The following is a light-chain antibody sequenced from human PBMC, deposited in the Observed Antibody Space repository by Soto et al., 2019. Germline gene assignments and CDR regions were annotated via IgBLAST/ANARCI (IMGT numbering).Light chain of an antibody. Sequence: QSVLTQPPSVPGAPGQRVTISCTGSSSNIGAGYDVHWYQQLPGTAPKLLIYGNSNRPSGFPDRFSGSKSGTSASLAITGRQAEDEADYYCQSYDSRSGVVFGGGTKLTVL. CDR1: SSNIGAGYD. CDR3: QSYDSRSGVV. CDR2: GNS. J-gene: IGLJ2*01. V-gene: IGLV1-40*01.